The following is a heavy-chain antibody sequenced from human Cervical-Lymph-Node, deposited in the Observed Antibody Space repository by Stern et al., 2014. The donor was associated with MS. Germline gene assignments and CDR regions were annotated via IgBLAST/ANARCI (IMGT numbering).Heavy chain of an antibody. J-gene: IGHJ6*02. D-gene: IGHD2-15*01. Sequence: VQLVQSGAEVKKPGASVKVSCKASGYTFTGYYMHWVRQAPGQGLELMGRINPNSGGTNYAQKFQGRVTMTRDTSISTAYMELSRLRSDDTAVYYCARGLYCSGGSCYYYYGMDVWGQGTTVTVSS. CDR2: INPNSGGT. V-gene: IGHV1-2*06. CDR3: ARGLYCSGGSCYYYYGMDV. CDR1: GYTFTGYY.